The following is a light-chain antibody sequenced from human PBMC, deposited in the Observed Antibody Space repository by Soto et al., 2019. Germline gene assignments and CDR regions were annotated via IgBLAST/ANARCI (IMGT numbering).Light chain of an antibody. V-gene: IGLV2-8*01. J-gene: IGLJ6*01. CDR2: AVS. Sequence: QSALTQPPSASGSPGQSVTISCTGTSSDVGGYKYVSWYQQYPGKAPKLMIYAVSKRPSGVPDRFSGSKSGNTASLTVSGLQAEDEADYYGSSYAGSNHYVYGTCTKVTVV. CDR1: SSDVGGYKY. CDR3: SSYAGSNHYV.